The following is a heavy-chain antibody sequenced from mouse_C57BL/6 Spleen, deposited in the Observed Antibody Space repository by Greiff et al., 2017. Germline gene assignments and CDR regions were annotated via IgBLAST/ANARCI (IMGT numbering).Heavy chain of an antibody. Sequence: QVQLQQSGAELVRPGASVTLSCKASGYTFTDYEMHWVKQTPVHGLEWIGAIDPETGGTAYNQKFKGKAILTADKSSSTAYMELRSLTSEDSAVYYCTRYVMVTYYAMDYWGQGTSVTVSS. D-gene: IGHD2-2*01. V-gene: IGHV1-15*01. CDR2: IDPETGGT. CDR3: TRYVMVTYYAMDY. J-gene: IGHJ4*01. CDR1: GYTFTDYE.